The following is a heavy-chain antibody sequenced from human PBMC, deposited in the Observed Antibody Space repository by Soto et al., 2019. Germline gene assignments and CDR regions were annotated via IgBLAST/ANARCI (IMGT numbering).Heavy chain of an antibody. CDR3: AREGSGYNL. V-gene: IGHV1-69*01. CDR2: IIPVFGRP. D-gene: IGHD5-12*01. Sequence: QVQQVQSGAELKKPGSSVKVSCKASGGSFSSFGISWVRQAPGQGLEWMGGIIPVFGRPNYAQRFRGRLTITADESTNTVYLELIDLRSEDTAVYYCAREGSGYNLWGQGTQVTVSS. CDR1: GGSFSSFG. J-gene: IGHJ1*01.